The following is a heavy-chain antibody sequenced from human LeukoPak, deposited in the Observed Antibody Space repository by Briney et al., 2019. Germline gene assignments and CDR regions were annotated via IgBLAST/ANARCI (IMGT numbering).Heavy chain of an antibody. Sequence: KSSETLSLTCTVSGGSISSYYWSWIRQPPGKGLEWIGYIYYSGSTNYNPSLKSRVTISVDTSKNQFSLKLSSVTAADTAVYYCAGELVVPAATFDPWGQGTLVTVSS. V-gene: IGHV4-59*01. J-gene: IGHJ5*02. CDR2: IYYSGST. CDR3: AGELVVPAATFDP. D-gene: IGHD2-2*01. CDR1: GGSISSYY.